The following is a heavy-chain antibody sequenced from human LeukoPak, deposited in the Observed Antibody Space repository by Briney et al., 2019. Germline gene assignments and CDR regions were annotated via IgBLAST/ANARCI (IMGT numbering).Heavy chain of an antibody. V-gene: IGHV1-8*03. CDR3: ARGGRQWLVGLRGYYYYMDV. Sequence: ASVKVSCKASGYTFTSYDINWVRQATGQGLEWMGWMNPNSGNTGYAQKFQGRVTITRNTSISTAYMELSSLRSEDTAVYYCARGGRQWLVGLRGYYYYMDVWGKGTTVTVSS. CDR1: GYTFTSYD. J-gene: IGHJ6*03. D-gene: IGHD6-19*01. CDR2: MNPNSGNT.